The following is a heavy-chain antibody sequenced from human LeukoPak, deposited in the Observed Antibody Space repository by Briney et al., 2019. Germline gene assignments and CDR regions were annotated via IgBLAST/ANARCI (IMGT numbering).Heavy chain of an antibody. CDR3: AREGSDY. Sequence: PGGSLRLSCAASGFTFSSYWMHWVRQAPGKGLVWVSRIKSDGSRTNYADSVKGRFTISRENSKNTVYLQMNTLRAEDTAVYYCAREGSDYWGQGTLVTVSS. CDR2: IKSDGSRT. CDR1: GFTFSSYW. J-gene: IGHJ4*02. V-gene: IGHV3-74*01.